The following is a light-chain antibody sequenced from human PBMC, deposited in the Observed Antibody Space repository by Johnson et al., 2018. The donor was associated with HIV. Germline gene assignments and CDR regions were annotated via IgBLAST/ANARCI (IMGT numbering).Light chain of an antibody. J-gene: IGLJ1*01. V-gene: IGLV1-51*01. CDR1: SSNIGNNF. CDR2: DNN. Sequence: QSVLTQPPSVSAAPGQRVTRSYSGSSSNIGNNFVSWFRQLPLRAPKVLIYDNNERPSGIPDRFSGSKSGTSATLGITGLQTGDEADYYCGTWDSSLSAAVFGTGTKVTVL. CDR3: GTWDSSLSAAV.